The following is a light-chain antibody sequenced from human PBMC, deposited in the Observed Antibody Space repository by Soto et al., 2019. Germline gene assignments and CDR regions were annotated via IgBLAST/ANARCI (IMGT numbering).Light chain of an antibody. CDR2: DAS. Sequence: DIQMTQSPSTLSASVGDRVTITCRASQSISSWLAWYQQKPGKAPKLLIYDASSLESGVPSRFSGSGSGTEFTHTISSLQPDDFATYYCEQYNGYWTFGQGTKVEIK. V-gene: IGKV1-5*01. CDR3: EQYNGYWT. J-gene: IGKJ1*01. CDR1: QSISSW.